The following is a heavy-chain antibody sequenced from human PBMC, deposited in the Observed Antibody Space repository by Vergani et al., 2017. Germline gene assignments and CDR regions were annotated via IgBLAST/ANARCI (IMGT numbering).Heavy chain of an antibody. J-gene: IGHJ5*02. CDR3: ARGRTDYDSGWYSPGWFDP. D-gene: IGHD6-19*01. CDR2: INHSGST. Sequence: QVQLQQWGAGLLKPSETLSLTCAVYGGSFSGYYWSWIRQPPGKGLEWIGEINHSGSTNYNPSLKSRVTISVDTSTNQFFMRLNSVTAADTAVYYCARGRTDYDSGWYSPGWFDPWGQGITAIVSS. CDR1: GGSFSGYY. V-gene: IGHV4-34*01.